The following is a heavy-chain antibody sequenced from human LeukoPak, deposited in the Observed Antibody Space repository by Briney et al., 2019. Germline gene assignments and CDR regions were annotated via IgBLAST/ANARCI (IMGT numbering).Heavy chain of an antibody. CDR3: ALWGYFDSSGRHF. Sequence: SETLSLTCTVSGDSISSYYWSWIRQPAGKGLEWIGRIYTSGSTNYNPSLKSRVIISVDTSKNQFSLNLNSVTAADTAVYYCALWGYFDSSGRHFWGQGTLVTVSS. CDR2: IYTSGST. D-gene: IGHD3-22*01. CDR1: GDSISSYY. J-gene: IGHJ4*02. V-gene: IGHV4-4*07.